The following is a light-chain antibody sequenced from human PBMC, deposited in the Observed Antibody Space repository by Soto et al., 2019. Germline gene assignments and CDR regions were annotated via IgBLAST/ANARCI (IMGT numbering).Light chain of an antibody. V-gene: IGKV3-20*01. CDR1: QSVSNKY. CDR3: QQYGSSPRT. Sequence: EIVLTQSPGTLSLSPGERATLSCRASQSVSNKYLAWYQQKSGQAPRLLIYGATNRASGIPDRFSGSGSGTHFTLTISRLETEDFAVYYCQQYGSSPRTFGQGTKMEIE. CDR2: GAT. J-gene: IGKJ1*01.